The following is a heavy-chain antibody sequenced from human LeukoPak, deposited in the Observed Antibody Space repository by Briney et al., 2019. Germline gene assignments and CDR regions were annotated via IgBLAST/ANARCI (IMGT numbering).Heavy chain of an antibody. Sequence: GGSLRLSCAASGFTFSIFAMHWVHQAPGKGLEYVSAISTDGSGTYYANSVKGRFTISRDNSKNTLYLQMGSLRPEDMAVYYCARWGSTSCYDYWGQGTLVTVSS. CDR2: ISTDGSGT. J-gene: IGHJ4*02. V-gene: IGHV3-64*01. CDR3: ARWGSTSCYDY. CDR1: GFTFSIFA. D-gene: IGHD2-2*01.